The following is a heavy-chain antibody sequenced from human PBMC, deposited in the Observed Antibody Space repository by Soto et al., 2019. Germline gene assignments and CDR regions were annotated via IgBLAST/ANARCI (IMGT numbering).Heavy chain of an antibody. Sequence: PSETLSLTCTVSGGSISSNNYYWSWIRRHPGKGLEWIGYIYYSGSTYYNPSLKSRVTISVDTSKNQFSLKLSSVTAADTAVYYCARVKGGYDLLYYFDYWGQGTLVTVSS. CDR3: ARVKGGYDLLYYFDY. V-gene: IGHV4-31*03. CDR1: GGSISSNNYY. D-gene: IGHD5-12*01. J-gene: IGHJ4*02. CDR2: IYYSGST.